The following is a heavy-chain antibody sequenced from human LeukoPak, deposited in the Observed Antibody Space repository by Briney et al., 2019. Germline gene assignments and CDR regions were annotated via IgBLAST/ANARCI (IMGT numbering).Heavy chain of an antibody. CDR2: IYPSGNT. Sequence: SETLSLTCTVSGGSINSYYWSWIRQPPGKGLEWIAHIYPSGNTNSNPPLNSRVTISVDTSKNQFSLRLTSVTAADTAVYFCARHEPGGGSHVFDLWGQGTRVTVSS. J-gene: IGHJ3*01. CDR3: ARHEPGGGSHVFDL. D-gene: IGHD1-1*01. CDR1: GGSINSYY. V-gene: IGHV4-4*09.